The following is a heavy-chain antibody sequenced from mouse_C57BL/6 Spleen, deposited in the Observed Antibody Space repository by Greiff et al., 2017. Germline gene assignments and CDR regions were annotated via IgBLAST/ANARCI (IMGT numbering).Heavy chain of an antibody. Sequence: EVKLVESEGGLVQPGSSMKLSCTASGFTFSDYYMAWVRQVPEKGLEWVANINYDGSRTYYLDSLKSRFIISRDNAKNILYRQMSSLKSEDTATYYCASGYYSNSAWFAYWGHGTLVTVSA. CDR2: INYDGSRT. D-gene: IGHD2-5*01. V-gene: IGHV5-16*01. CDR1: GFTFSDYY. J-gene: IGHJ3*01. CDR3: ASGYYSNSAWFAY.